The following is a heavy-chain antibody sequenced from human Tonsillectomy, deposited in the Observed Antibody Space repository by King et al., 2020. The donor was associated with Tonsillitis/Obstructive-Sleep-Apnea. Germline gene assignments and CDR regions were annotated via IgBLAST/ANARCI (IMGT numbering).Heavy chain of an antibody. CDR3: ARRGGYCSSSSCPPFDY. CDR1: GYSFTTYC. D-gene: IGHD2-2*01. CDR2: IEPSDSYT. Sequence: QLVQSGAEVKKPGESLRISCKGSGYSFTTYCISWVRQMPGKGLVWMGRIEPSDSYTTYSPSFQGHVTISADKSISTAYLHWSSLKASDTAMYYCARRGGYCSSSSCPPFDYWGQGTLVTVSS. V-gene: IGHV5-10-1*01. J-gene: IGHJ4*02.